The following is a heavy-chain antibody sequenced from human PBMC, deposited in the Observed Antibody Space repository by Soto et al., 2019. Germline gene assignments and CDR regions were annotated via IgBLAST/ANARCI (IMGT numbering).Heavy chain of an antibody. CDR1: GFTFSSYA. CDR2: ISDSGAIT. Sequence: EVQLLESGGGLVQPGGSLRLSCAASGFTFSSYAMNWVRQAQGKGLEWVSGISDSGAITYYADSVKGRFTISRDNSKNTLFLHMNSLRVEDTAVYFCARPDRDGYNYDYWGQGTLVTVSS. D-gene: IGHD5-12*01. V-gene: IGHV3-23*01. J-gene: IGHJ4*01. CDR3: ARPDRDGYNYDY.